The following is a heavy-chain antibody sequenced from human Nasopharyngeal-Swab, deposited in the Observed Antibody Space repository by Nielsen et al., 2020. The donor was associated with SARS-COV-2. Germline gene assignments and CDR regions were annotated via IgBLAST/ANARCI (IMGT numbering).Heavy chain of an antibody. J-gene: IGHJ4*02. CDR3: AKPIAVAGTGDY. Sequence: GGSLRLSCAASGFTFDAYAMHWVRQAPGKGLEWVSGISWNSGSIGYADSVKGRFTISRDNAKNSLYLQMNSLRAEDTALYYCAKPIAVAGTGDYWGQGTLVTASS. V-gene: IGHV3-9*01. CDR1: GFTFDAYA. CDR2: ISWNSGSI. D-gene: IGHD6-19*01.